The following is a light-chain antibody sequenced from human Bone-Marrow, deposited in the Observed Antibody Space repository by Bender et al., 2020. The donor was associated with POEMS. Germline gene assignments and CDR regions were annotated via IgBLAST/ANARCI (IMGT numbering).Light chain of an antibody. CDR3: AACEDSLNGWV. CDR2: IIN. V-gene: IGLV1-44*01. J-gene: IGLJ3*02. Sequence: QSVLTQPPSASGPPGQRVTISCSGRSSTIGTNPVNWYQQLHGPAPKLLIYIINQRPSGVPDRFSDSKFGTSASLAISGLQAEDEADYYCAACEDSLNGWVFGGGTKLTVL. CDR1: SSTIGTNP.